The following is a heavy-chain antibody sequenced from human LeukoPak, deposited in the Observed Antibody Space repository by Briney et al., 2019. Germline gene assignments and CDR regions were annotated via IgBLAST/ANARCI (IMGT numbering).Heavy chain of an antibody. CDR2: INPNSGGT. Sequence: ASVKVSCKASGYTFTGYYMHWVRQAPGQGLEWMGWINPNSGGTNYAQKFQGRVTMTRDTSTSTAYMELSRLRSDDTAVYYCARRGDCSSTSCPSPDYWGQGTLVTVSS. CDR3: ARRGDCSSTSCPSPDY. D-gene: IGHD2-2*01. V-gene: IGHV1-2*02. CDR1: GYTFTGYY. J-gene: IGHJ4*02.